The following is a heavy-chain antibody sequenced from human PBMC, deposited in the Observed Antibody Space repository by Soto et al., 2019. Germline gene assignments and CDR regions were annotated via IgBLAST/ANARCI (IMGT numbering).Heavy chain of an antibody. CDR2: IAISSGTT. V-gene: IGHV3-23*01. CDR3: ARGLSGSAYFDP. J-gene: IGHJ5*02. CDR1: GFTFSNYA. D-gene: IGHD3-22*01. Sequence: GSLRLSCAASGFTFSNYAMSWVRQAPGKGLEWVSAIAISSGTTFYAESVRGRFAISRDNSQNTLYLQMNSLRADDTAVYFCARGLSGSAYFDPWGQGTLVTVSS.